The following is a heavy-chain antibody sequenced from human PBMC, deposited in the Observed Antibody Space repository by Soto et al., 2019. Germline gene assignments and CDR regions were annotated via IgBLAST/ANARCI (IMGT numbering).Heavy chain of an antibody. CDR3: VKAPPAVTARYAFDD. CDR2: ISFDGGTT. J-gene: IGHJ3*01. CDR1: GFTFSAYA. Sequence: GGSLRLSCAASGFTFSAYAMNWVRQAPGKGLEWVSVISFDGGTTYHGDSVKGRFTISRDNSKSTLYLQMNSLRAEDTAVYYWVKAPPAVTARYAFDDWGQGTMVTVSS. D-gene: IGHD2-21*02. V-gene: IGHV3-23*01.